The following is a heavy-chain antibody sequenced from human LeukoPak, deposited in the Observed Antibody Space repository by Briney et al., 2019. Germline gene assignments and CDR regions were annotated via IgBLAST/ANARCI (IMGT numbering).Heavy chain of an antibody. Sequence: GGSLRLSCAASEFTFSSYAMSWVHQAPGKGLEWVSAISDSGGSTYYADSVKGRFTVSRDNSTNTMYLQMNSLRAEDTAVYYCAKDRRACSSSSCYYRFDYWGQGTLVTVSS. CDR2: ISDSGGST. J-gene: IGHJ4*02. CDR3: AKDRRACSSSSCYYRFDY. D-gene: IGHD2-2*01. V-gene: IGHV3-23*01. CDR1: EFTFSSYA.